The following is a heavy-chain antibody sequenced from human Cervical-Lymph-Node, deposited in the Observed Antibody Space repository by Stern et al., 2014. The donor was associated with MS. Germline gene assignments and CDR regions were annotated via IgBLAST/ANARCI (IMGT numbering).Heavy chain of an antibody. CDR2: IIPGFGTT. Sequence: VQLVQSGAEVQKPGSSVKVSCKASGDTSNTDAIHWVRQAPGQGLEWMGGIIPGFGTTVYGQGVKGRVSIASYDSTATDYMELSSLRSDDTAVYYCARGASSAAWYKHAVDVWGQGTTVTVSS. J-gene: IGHJ6*02. CDR3: ARGASSAAWYKHAVDV. V-gene: IGHV1-69*01. CDR1: GDTSNTDA. D-gene: IGHD1-14*01.